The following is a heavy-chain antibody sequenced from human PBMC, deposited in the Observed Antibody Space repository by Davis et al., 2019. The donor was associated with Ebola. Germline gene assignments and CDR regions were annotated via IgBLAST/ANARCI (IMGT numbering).Heavy chain of an antibody. D-gene: IGHD3-16*01. Sequence: GESLKISCAASGFTFSSSWMIWVRQAPGKGLEWVANIKQDGSEKYYVDSVKGRFTVSRDNAKNSLYLQMNSLRAEDTAVYYCARALGGEDDWGQGTLVTVSS. CDR2: IKQDGSEK. J-gene: IGHJ4*02. CDR3: ARALGGEDD. CDR1: GFTFSSSW. V-gene: IGHV3-7*01.